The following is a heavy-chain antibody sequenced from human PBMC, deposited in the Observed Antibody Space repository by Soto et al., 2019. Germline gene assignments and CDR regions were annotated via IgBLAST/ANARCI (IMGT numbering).Heavy chain of an antibody. D-gene: IGHD3-22*01. CDR3: ARPKGGDYYDGSGYYKDYYFDY. CDR2: INPNSGGT. V-gene: IGHV1-2*02. Sequence: ASVKVSCKASGYTFTGYYMHWVRQAPGQGLEWMGWINPNSGGTNYAQKFQGRVTMTRDTSISTAYMELSRLRSDGTAVYYCARPKGGDYYDGSGYYKDYYFDYWGQGTLVTVSS. CDR1: GYTFTGYY. J-gene: IGHJ4*02.